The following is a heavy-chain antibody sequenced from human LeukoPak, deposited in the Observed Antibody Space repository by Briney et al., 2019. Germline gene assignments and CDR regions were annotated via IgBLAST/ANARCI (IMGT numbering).Heavy chain of an antibody. V-gene: IGHV3-49*04. CDR2: IRTKAYGGTT. Sequence: GGSLRLSCTASGFTFGDYAMSWVRQAPGKGLEGIGFIRTKAYGGTTEYAASVKGRFTISRDDSKSIAYLQMNSLKTEDTAVYYCTRDVNIVVVTAHFDYWGQGTLVTVSS. J-gene: IGHJ4*02. CDR3: TRDVNIVVVTAHFDY. CDR1: GFTFGDYA. D-gene: IGHD2-21*02.